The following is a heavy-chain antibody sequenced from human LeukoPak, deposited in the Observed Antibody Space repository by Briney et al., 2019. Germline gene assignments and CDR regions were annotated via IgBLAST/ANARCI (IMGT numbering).Heavy chain of an antibody. CDR3: ASFCSSTSCSDYFDY. CDR1: GGSISSHY. Sequence: PSETLSLTCTVSGGSISSHYWSWIRQPPGKGLEWIGYIYYSGSTYYNPSLKSRVTISVDTSKNQFSLELSSVTAADTAVYYCASFCSSTSCSDYFDYWGQGTLGTVSS. J-gene: IGHJ4*02. CDR2: IYYSGST. D-gene: IGHD2-2*01. V-gene: IGHV4-59*11.